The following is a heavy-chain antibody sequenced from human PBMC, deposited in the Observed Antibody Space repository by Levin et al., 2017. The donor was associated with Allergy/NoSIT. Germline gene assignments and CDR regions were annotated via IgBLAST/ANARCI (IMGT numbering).Heavy chain of an antibody. CDR1: GYTFSNYG. Sequence: PEASVKVSCKTSGYTFSNYGLHWVRQAPGQRLEWMGWINPADGGTRYSQNFQGRVTITRDTSATTAYMEVSSLTSEDTAVYYCARSAEGYRGYWGQGTLVTVSA. D-gene: IGHD5-24*01. CDR3: ARSAEGYRGY. CDR2: INPADGGT. J-gene: IGHJ4*02. V-gene: IGHV1-3*01.